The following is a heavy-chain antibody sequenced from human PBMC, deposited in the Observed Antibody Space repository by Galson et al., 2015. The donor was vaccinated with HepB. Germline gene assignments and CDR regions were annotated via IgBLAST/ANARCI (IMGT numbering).Heavy chain of an antibody. Sequence: LSLTCTVSGGSISSSSYYWGWIRQPRGKGLEWIGSIYYSGSTYYNPSHKCRFTISVNTSKTHFSLKLISVPAADTAVYYCARTDSHLEWLLSFDYWGQGTLVTVSS. D-gene: IGHD3-3*01. V-gene: IGHV4-39*02. CDR2: IYYSGST. CDR1: GGSISSSSYY. CDR3: ARTDSHLEWLLSFDY. J-gene: IGHJ4*02.